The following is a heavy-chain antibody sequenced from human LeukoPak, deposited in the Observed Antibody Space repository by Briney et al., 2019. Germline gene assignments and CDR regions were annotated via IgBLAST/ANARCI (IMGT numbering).Heavy chain of an antibody. D-gene: IGHD3-9*01. Sequence: GRSLRLSCAASGFTFSSYGMHWVRRAPGKGLEWVAVIWYDGSNKYYADSVKGRFTISRDNSKNTLYLQMNSLRAEDTAVYYCARLGSGLRYFDCWGQGTLVTVSS. CDR1: GFTFSSYG. J-gene: IGHJ4*02. CDR3: ARLGSGLRYFDC. V-gene: IGHV3-33*01. CDR2: IWYDGSNK.